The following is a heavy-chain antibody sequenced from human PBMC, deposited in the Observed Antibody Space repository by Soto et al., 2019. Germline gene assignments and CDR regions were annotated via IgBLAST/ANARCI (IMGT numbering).Heavy chain of an antibody. D-gene: IGHD1-26*01. V-gene: IGHV1-18*01. Sequence: QVQLVQSGADVKKPGASVKVSCKAPGYTFTSYGISWVRQAPGQGLEWMGWISAYNGNTNYAQKLQGRVTLTTDTPKNTACRERRSLRADDTSVYYCARDGGDIVGGLGGDYCGEGHLVTASS. CDR2: ISAYNGNT. CDR1: GYTFTSYG. J-gene: IGHJ4*02. CDR3: ARDGGDIVGGLGGDY.